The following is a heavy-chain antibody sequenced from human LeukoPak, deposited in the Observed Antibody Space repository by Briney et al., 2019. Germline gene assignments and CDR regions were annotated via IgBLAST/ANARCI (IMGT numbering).Heavy chain of an antibody. CDR2: VGAYNGNT. D-gene: IGHD6-19*01. V-gene: IGHV1-18*01. CDR1: GYTFTSYG. CDR3: ARVGWLVRGYFDY. J-gene: IGHJ4*02. Sequence: ASVKVSCKASGYTFTSYGISWVRQAPGQGLEWMGWVGAYNGNTSYAQKLQGRVTMTTDTTTSTAYMELRSLRSAATAVYYCARVGWLVRGYFDYWGQGTLVTVSS.